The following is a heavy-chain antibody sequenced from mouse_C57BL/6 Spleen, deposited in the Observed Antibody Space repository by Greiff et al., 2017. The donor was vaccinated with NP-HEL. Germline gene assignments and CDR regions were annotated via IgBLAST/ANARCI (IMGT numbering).Heavy chain of an antibody. CDR1: GYSFTSYY. CDR3: ASGNYGSSYAWFAY. CDR2: IYPGSGNT. Sequence: QVQLQQSGPELVKPGASVKISCKASGYSFTSYYIHWVKQRPGQGLEWIGWIYPGSGNTKYNEKFKGKATLTADTSSSTAYMQLSSLTSEDSAVYYCASGNYGSSYAWFAYWGQGTLVTVSA. D-gene: IGHD1-1*01. J-gene: IGHJ3*01. V-gene: IGHV1-66*01.